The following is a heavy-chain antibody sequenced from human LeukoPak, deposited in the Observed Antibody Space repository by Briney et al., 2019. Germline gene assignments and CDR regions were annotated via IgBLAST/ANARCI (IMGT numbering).Heavy chain of an antibody. CDR3: ARRGDGYCSSTSCYEGCYFDY. CDR1: GFTFSSYS. J-gene: IGHJ4*02. Sequence: GGSLRLSCAASGFTFSSYSMNWVRQAPGKGLEWVSSISSSSSYIYYADSVKGRFTISRDNAKNSLYLQMNSLRAEGTAVYYCARRGDGYCSSTSCYEGCYFDYWGQGTLVTVSS. D-gene: IGHD2-2*03. CDR2: ISSSSSYI. V-gene: IGHV3-21*01.